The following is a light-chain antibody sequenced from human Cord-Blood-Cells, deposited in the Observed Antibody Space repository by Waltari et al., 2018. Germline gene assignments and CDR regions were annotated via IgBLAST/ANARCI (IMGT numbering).Light chain of an antibody. CDR3: CSYAGSSTYV. CDR2: DGS. CDR1: SSDVGSYNL. J-gene: IGLJ1*01. V-gene: IGLV2-23*01. Sequence: QSALTQPASVSGSPGQSITISCTGTSSDVGSYNLVSWYQHHPGKAPKPMIYDGSKRPSGVSKRFSGSKSGNTASLTISGLQAEDEADYYCCSYAGSSTYVFGTGTKVTVL.